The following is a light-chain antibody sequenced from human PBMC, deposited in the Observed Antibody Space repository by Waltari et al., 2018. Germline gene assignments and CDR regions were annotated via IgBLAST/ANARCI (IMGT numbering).Light chain of an antibody. V-gene: IGKV1-16*01. CDR2: GAT. CDR3: QQYNFYPVT. J-gene: IGKJ5*01. CDR1: QGILTY. Sequence: DIQLTQSPSSLSASLGARVTITCRASQGILTYLAWFQQKPGKAPKSLIYGATSLQSGVPSRFSGSGSGTDFALTIFDLQPEDFATYYCQQYNFYPVTFGQGTRLDIK.